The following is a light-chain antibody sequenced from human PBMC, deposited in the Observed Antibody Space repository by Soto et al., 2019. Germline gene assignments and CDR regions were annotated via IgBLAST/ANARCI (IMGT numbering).Light chain of an antibody. CDR1: QSVSSD. CDR3: QQYNNWPRT. V-gene: IGKV3-15*01. CDR2: GAS. Sequence: EIFLTQSPSTLSVSPGEIATFSCRASQSVSSDLAWYHQKPGQAPRLLIYGASTRATGIPARFSGSGSGTEFTLTINSLQSEDFAVYYCQQYNNWPRTFGQGTKVDIK. J-gene: IGKJ1*01.